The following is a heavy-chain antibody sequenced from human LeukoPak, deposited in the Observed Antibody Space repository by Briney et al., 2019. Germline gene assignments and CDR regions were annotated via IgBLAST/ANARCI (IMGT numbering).Heavy chain of an antibody. Sequence: PGGSLRLSCTAFGFTFGENAMIWFRQSPGKGLEWVSLSRSRAHGGTTEYAASVMGRFTMSRDDSKNIAYLQMNSLKTEDTAVYYCTTDINRREPIWFGEYAHFDYWGQGTLVTVSS. CDR3: TTDINRREPIWFGEYAHFDY. CDR2: SRSRAHGGTT. CDR1: GFTFGENA. V-gene: IGHV3-49*03. J-gene: IGHJ4*02. D-gene: IGHD3-10*01.